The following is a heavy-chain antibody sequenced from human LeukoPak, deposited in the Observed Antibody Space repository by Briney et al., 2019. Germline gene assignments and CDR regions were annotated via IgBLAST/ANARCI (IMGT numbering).Heavy chain of an antibody. CDR3: ARDGVNCSGAGCYSFFAFDI. J-gene: IGHJ3*02. CDR1: GFTFGSYG. CDR2: IWHDGSNT. D-gene: IGHD2-15*01. Sequence: GKSLRLSCAASGFTFGSYGMHWVRQAPGKGLEWVAVIWHDGSNTFYADSVKGRFTISRDNSKNTLYLQMNSLRAEDTAVYYCARDGVNCSGAGCYSFFAFDIWGQGTMVIVSS. V-gene: IGHV3-33*01.